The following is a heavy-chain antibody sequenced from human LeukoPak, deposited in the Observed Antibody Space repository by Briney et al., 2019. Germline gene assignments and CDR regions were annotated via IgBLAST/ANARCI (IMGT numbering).Heavy chain of an antibody. Sequence: GESLKISCKGLGYSFSSYWNACVRQRPGKGLEWIGIIYPGGSETRYDPSFQGQVTISADSSTGTAYLQWSSLRASDTAMYYCARASRDGYNQNFDHWGQGTLVTVSS. CDR3: ARASRDGYNQNFDH. CDR1: GYSFSSYW. J-gene: IGHJ4*02. D-gene: IGHD5-24*01. V-gene: IGHV5-51*01. CDR2: IYPGGSET.